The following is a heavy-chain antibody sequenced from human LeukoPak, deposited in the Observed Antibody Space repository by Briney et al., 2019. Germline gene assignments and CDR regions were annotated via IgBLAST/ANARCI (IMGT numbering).Heavy chain of an antibody. CDR2: IIPILGIA. J-gene: IGHJ5*02. V-gene: IGHV1-69*04. CDR1: GGTFSSYA. D-gene: IGHD2-21*01. CDR3: ARDGSYSYNWFDP. Sequence: SVKVSCKASGGTFSSYAISWVRQAPGQGLEWMGRIIPILGIANYAQKFQGRVTITADKSTSTAYMELSSLRSEDTAVYYCARDGSYSYNWFDPWGQGTLVTVSS.